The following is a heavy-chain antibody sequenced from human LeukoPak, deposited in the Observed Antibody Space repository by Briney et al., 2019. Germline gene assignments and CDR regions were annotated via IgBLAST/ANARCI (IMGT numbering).Heavy chain of an antibody. V-gene: IGHV3-33*01. CDR3: ARGSGEIVVGPAAMQFVP. CDR1: GFTFSSHV. J-gene: IGHJ5*02. Sequence: GGSLRLSCAASGFTFSSHVMHWVRQAPGKGLEWVAVIWYDGSNKYYAGSVKGRFTISRDNSKNTLYLQMNSLRAEDTGVYYCARGSGEIVVGPAAMQFVPWGEGTLVTVSS. CDR2: IWYDGSNK. D-gene: IGHD2-2*01.